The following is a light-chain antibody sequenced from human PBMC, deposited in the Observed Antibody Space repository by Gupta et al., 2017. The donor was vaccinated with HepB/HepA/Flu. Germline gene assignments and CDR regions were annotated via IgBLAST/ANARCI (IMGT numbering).Light chain of an antibody. CDR1: QSISSY. V-gene: IGKV1-39*01. J-gene: IGKJ2*01. CDR3: QQSYNTLAT. Sequence: DIQMTQSPSSLSASVGDRVTITCRASQSISSYLNWYQQKPGKAPKLLIYGASSLESGVPSRFSGSESGTDFTLTISNLQPEDFATYYCQQSYNTLATFGQGTKVEIK. CDR2: GAS.